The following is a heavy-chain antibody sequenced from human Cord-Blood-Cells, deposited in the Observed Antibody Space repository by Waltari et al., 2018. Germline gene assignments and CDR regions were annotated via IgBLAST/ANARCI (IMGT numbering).Heavy chain of an antibody. CDR3: ARARGRTYYDFWSG. CDR2: INHSGST. J-gene: IGHJ6*02. CDR1: GGSFSGYY. Sequence: QVQLQQWGAGLLKPSETLSLTCAVYGGSFSGYYWSWIRQPPGKGLEWIGEINHSGSTNYNPSLKGRVTISVDTSKNQFSRKLSSVTAADTAVYYCARARGRTYYDFWSGWGQGTTVTVSS. V-gene: IGHV4-34*01. D-gene: IGHD3-3*01.